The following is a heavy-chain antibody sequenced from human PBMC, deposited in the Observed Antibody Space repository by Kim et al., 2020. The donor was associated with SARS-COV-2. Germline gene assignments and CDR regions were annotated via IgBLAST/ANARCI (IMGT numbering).Heavy chain of an antibody. V-gene: IGHV4-59*08. CDR1: GGSISSYY. CDR2: IYYSGST. CDR3: ARLAMVRGVIT. Sequence: SETLSLTCTVSGGSISSYYWSWIRQPPGKGLEWIGYIYYSGSTNYNPSLKSRVTISVDTSKNQFSLKLSSVTAADTAVYYCARLAMVRGVITWGQGTLVTVSS. D-gene: IGHD3-10*01. J-gene: IGHJ5*02.